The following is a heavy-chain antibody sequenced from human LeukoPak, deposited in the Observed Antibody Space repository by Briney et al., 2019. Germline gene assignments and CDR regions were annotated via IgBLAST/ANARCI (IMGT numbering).Heavy chain of an antibody. J-gene: IGHJ4*02. CDR3: AREVTYYDSSGGAFDY. Sequence: SETLSLTCTVSGGSISSYYWSWIRQPPGKGLEWIGYIYYSGSTNYNPSLKSRVTISVDTSKNQFSLRLSSVTAADTAVYYCAREVTYYDSSGGAFDYWGQGTLVTVSS. D-gene: IGHD3-22*01. CDR2: IYYSGST. CDR1: GGSISSYY. V-gene: IGHV4-59*01.